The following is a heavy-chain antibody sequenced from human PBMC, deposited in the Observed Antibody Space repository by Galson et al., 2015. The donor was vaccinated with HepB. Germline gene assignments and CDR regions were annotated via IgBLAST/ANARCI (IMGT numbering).Heavy chain of an antibody. D-gene: IGHD6-13*01. CDR1: GFTFDDYT. J-gene: IGHJ3*02. Sequence: SLRLSCAASGFTFDDYTMHWVRQAPGKGLEWVSLISWDGGSTYYADSVKGRFTISRDNSKNSLYLQMNSLRTEDTALYYCAKDKGVAEQQLYAFDIWGQGTMVTVSS. CDR2: ISWDGGST. V-gene: IGHV3-43*01. CDR3: AKDKGVAEQQLYAFDI.